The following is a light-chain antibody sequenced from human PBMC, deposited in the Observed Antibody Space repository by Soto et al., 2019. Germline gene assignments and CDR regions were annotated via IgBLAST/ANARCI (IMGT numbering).Light chain of an antibody. Sequence: DIPMTPSPSSLSASVGDRVTITCRASQSISNYLKWYQQISGKAPKILNYTASSLQSGVPSRFRGRGPGTDFTPTNSPLQPQDGAAYYCQQRYSTPRTFGRGTELEIK. CDR2: TAS. CDR3: QQRYSTPRT. J-gene: IGKJ2*02. CDR1: QSISNY. V-gene: IGKV1-39*01.